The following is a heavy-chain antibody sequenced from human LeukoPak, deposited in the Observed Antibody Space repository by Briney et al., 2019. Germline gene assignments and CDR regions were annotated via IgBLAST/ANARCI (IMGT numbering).Heavy chain of an antibody. CDR3: TRVEKGFWSGFKMDV. J-gene: IGHJ6*04. V-gene: IGHV3-48*01. D-gene: IGHD3-3*01. Sequence: GGSLRLSCAASGFTFSNVYMSWVRQAPGKGLEWISYISGSSGTIYYADSVKGRFIISRDNDKNSLYLQMNSLRVEDTAVYFCTRVEKGFWSGFKMDVWGKGTTVAVSS. CDR2: ISGSSGTI. CDR1: GFTFSNVY.